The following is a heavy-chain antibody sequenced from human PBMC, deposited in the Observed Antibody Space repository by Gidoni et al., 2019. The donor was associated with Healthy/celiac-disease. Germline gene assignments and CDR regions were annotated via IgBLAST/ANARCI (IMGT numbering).Heavy chain of an antibody. Sequence: EVQLVESGGGLVQPGGSLRLSCAASVFTVRSNYMSWVRQAPGKGLEWVSVIYSGGSTYYADSVKGRFTISRDNSKNTLYLQMNSLRAEDTAVYYCARESGLRGAYWYFDLWGRGTLVTVSS. CDR2: IYSGGST. D-gene: IGHD4-17*01. V-gene: IGHV3-66*01. CDR1: VFTVRSNY. J-gene: IGHJ2*01. CDR3: ARESGLRGAYWYFDL.